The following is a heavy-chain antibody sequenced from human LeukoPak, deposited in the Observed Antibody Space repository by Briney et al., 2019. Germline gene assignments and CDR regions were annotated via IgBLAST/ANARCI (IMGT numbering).Heavy chain of an antibody. Sequence: PSETLSLTCAVSGGSISSGGYYWSWIRQHPGKGLEWIGYIYYSGSTYYNPSLKSRVTISVDTSKNQFSLKLSSVTAADTAVYYCARGYNWNSHFVYWGQGTLVTVSS. CDR3: ARGYNWNSHFVY. J-gene: IGHJ4*02. CDR1: GGSISSGGYY. V-gene: IGHV4-31*11. CDR2: IYYSGST. D-gene: IGHD1-7*01.